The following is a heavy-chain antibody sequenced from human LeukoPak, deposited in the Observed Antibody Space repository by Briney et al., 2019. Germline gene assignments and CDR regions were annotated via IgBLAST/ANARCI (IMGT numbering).Heavy chain of an antibody. V-gene: IGHV4-34*01. CDR2: INHSGST. J-gene: IGHJ4*02. D-gene: IGHD3-16*02. CDR1: GGSFSGYY. CDR3: ARGLLSYYDYVWGSYRYSRGSFDY. Sequence: SETLSLTCAVYGGSFSGYYWSWIRQPPGKGLEWIGEINHSGSTNYNPSLKSRVTISVDTSKNQFSLKLSSVTAADTAVYYCARGLLSYYDYVWGSYRYSRGSFDYWGQGTLVTVSS.